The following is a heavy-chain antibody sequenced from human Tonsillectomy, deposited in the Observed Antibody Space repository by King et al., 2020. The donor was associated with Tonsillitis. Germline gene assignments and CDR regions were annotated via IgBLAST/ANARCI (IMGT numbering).Heavy chain of an antibody. J-gene: IGHJ5*02. CDR1: GFTFSSYS. Sequence: VQLVESGGGLVKPGGSLRLSCAASGFTFSSYSMNWVRQAPGKGLDWGSSISSSSSYIDYADSVKGRFTIPSNNAKNSLYLQMNSLRAEDTAVYYCARDGTERSGNWFDPWGQGTLVTVSS. CDR3: ARDGTERSGNWFDP. D-gene: IGHD1-1*01. CDR2: ISSSSSYI. V-gene: IGHV3-21*01.